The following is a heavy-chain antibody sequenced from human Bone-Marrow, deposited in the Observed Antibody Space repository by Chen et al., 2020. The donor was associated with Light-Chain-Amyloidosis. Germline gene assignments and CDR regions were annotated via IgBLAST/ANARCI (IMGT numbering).Heavy chain of an antibody. D-gene: IGHD1-1*01. Sequence: QLVESGGSLVQPGGSLRLSCAASGFTFTTYGMNWVRQAPGKGLEWVSYISAGGDFMYYADSVKGRFTVSRDDARNSLFLQMNSLRAEDTAVYYCSRDAVAPGDTDYWGQGTLVTVSS. CDR3: SRDAVAPGDTDY. CDR1: GFTFTTYG. V-gene: IGHV3-48*03. J-gene: IGHJ4*02. CDR2: ISAGGDFM.